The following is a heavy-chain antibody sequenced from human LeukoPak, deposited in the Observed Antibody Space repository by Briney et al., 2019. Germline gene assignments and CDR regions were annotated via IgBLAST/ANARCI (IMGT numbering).Heavy chain of an antibody. CDR2: ISSSSSYI. J-gene: IGHJ3*02. Sequence: GGSLRLSCAASGFTFSSYSMNWVRQAPGKGLEWVSSISSSSSYIYYVDSVKDRFTISRDNAKNSLYLQMNSLRAEDTAVYYCARETAYCGGDCYPNLNAFDIWGQGTMGTVSS. D-gene: IGHD2-21*01. CDR3: ARETAYCGGDCYPNLNAFDI. V-gene: IGHV3-21*01. CDR1: GFTFSSYS.